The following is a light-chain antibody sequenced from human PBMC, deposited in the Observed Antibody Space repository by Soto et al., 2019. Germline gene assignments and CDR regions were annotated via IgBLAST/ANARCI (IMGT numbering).Light chain of an antibody. CDR2: EGS. CDR1: SSDVGFSNL. V-gene: IGLV2-23*01. J-gene: IGLJ1*01. Sequence: QSALTQPASVSGSPGQSITISCTGSSSDVGFSNLVSWYQQHPGKAPKLIIYEGSKRPSGVSNRFSGSKSDNTASLTISGLQAEDEADYYCCSYAASSTYVFGTGTKLTV. CDR3: CSYAASSTYV.